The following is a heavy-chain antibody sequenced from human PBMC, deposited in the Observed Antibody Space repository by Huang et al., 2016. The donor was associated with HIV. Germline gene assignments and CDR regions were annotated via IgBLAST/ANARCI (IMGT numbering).Heavy chain of an antibody. CDR3: AKESRWFSDFDH. CDR2: MLYDGRSQ. D-gene: IGHD2-15*01. CDR1: GFTLSGFG. J-gene: IGHJ4*02. Sequence: QVHLVESGGGVVQPGGSLRLSCAASGFTLSGFGMHWVRQAPGKGLGGVAVMLYDGRSQFYTDSVKGRLTISRDNSDNTLSLKMKGLRPDDTAVYYCAKESRWFSDFDHWGQGVLVSVSS. V-gene: IGHV3-30*18.